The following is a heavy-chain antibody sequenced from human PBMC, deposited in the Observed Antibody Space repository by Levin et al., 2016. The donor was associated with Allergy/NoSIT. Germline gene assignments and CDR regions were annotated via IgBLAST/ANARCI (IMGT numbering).Heavy chain of an antibody. CDR2: VNYRGSA. J-gene: IGHJ4*02. Sequence: GSLRLSCTVYGGSFSAYYWSWLRQPPGKGLEWIGEVNYRGSATYNPSLKSRVTISLDTSKNQFSLDVSSVTAADTAMYYCARGRYVLTGYHRPGDRYFDYWGQGTLVTASS. CDR3: ARGRYVLTGYHRPGDRYFDY. D-gene: IGHD3-9*01. V-gene: IGHV4-34*01. CDR1: GGSFSAYY.